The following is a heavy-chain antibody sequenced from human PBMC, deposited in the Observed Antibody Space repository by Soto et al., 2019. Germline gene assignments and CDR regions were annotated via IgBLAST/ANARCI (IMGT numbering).Heavy chain of an antibody. CDR3: ASPWCSSTSCPPYYYGMDV. CDR1: GGTFSSYA. V-gene: IGHV1-69*13. CDR2: IIPIFGTA. D-gene: IGHD2-2*01. Sequence: ASVKVSCKASGGTFSSYAISWVRQAPGQGLEWMGGIIPIFGTANHAQKFQGRVTITADESTSTAYMELSSLRSEDTAVYYCASPWCSSTSCPPYYYGMDVWGQGTTVTVSS. J-gene: IGHJ6*02.